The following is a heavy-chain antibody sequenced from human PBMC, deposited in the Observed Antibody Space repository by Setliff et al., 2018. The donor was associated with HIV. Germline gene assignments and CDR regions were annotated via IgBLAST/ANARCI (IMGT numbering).Heavy chain of an antibody. CDR2: IDWDDDK. D-gene: IGHD2-2*02. CDR3: VHRTNQLYLR. J-gene: IGHJ4*02. CDR1: GGSTTSGNYF. Sequence: TLSLTCTVSGGSTTSGNYFWTWIRQPAGKGLEWLARIDWDDDKYCSTSLKTRLTISKDTSKNQVVLRMTNVDPVDSGTYFCVHRTNQLYLRWGQGTLVTVSS. V-gene: IGHV2-70*12.